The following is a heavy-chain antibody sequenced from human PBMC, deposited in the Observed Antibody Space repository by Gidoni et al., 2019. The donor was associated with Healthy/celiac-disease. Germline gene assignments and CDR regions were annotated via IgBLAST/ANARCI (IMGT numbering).Heavy chain of an antibody. V-gene: IGHV1-69*08. CDR2: IIPILGIA. CDR3: ARDPMGDSPFDY. CDR1: GGTFSSYT. J-gene: IGHJ4*02. D-gene: IGHD2-21*02. Sequence: QVQLVQSGAEVQKPGSSVQVSCKAAGGTFSSYTISWVRQAPGQGLDWMGRIIPILGIANYAQKFQGRVTITADKSTSTAYMELSSLRSEDTAVYYCARDPMGDSPFDYWGQGTLVTVSS.